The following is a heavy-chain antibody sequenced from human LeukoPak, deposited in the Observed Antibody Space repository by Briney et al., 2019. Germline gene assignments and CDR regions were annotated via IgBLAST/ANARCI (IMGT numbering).Heavy chain of an antibody. V-gene: IGHV4-38-2*01. CDR3: ARMGVSYYYDSTAYYPVAFDV. CDR2: IFHSGSI. J-gene: IGHJ3*01. D-gene: IGHD3-22*01. Sequence: PSETLSLTCSVSGYSISSGYYWGWIRQSPEKGLEWIGTIFHSGSIYYNPSLQSRVTLSVDTSKNQFSLNLSSVTAADTAVYYCARMGVSYYYDSTAYYPVAFDVWGQGTMVTVSS. CDR1: GYSISSGYY.